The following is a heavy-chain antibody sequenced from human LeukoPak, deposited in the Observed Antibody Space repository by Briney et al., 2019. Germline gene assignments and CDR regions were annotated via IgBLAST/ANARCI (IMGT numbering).Heavy chain of an antibody. CDR1: GGSISSSSYY. CDR2: IYYSGST. V-gene: IGHV4-39*01. D-gene: IGHD6-13*01. CDR3: ARYLGSSWYYYFDY. J-gene: IGHJ4*02. Sequence: PETLSLTCTVSGGSISSSSYYWGWIRQPPGKGLEWIGSIYYSGSTYYNPSLKSRVTISVDTSKNQFSLKLSPVTAADTAVYYCARYLGSSWYYYFDYWGQGTLVTVSS.